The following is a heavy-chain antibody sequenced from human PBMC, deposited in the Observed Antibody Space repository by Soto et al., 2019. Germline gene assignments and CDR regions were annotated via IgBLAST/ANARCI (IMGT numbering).Heavy chain of an antibody. Sequence: SETLSLTCAVSGGSISSGGYSWSWIRQPPGKGLEWIGYIHHSGTTYYNASLKSRVTISVDTSKNQFSLQLTSVTAADTAVYYCAKGLIMVRRVIFYYYGLGVWGQGTTVTVSS. CDR3: AKGLIMVRRVIFYYYGLGV. D-gene: IGHD3-10*01. J-gene: IGHJ6*02. V-gene: IGHV4-30-2*01. CDR1: GGSISSGGYS. CDR2: IHHSGTT.